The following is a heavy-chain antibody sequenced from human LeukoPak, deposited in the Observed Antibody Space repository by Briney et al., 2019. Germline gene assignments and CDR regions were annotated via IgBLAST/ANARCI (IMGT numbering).Heavy chain of an antibody. V-gene: IGHV5-51*01. CDR2: IYPGDSDT. CDR3: ARNKDTDSSGYYRNPYFDY. Sequence: GESLKISCKGSGYSFAIYWIGWVRQMPGKGLELMGIIYPGDSDTRYSPSFQGQAAISADKSISTAYLQWSSLKASDTAIYYCARNKDTDSSGYYRNPYFDYWGQGTLVTFSS. D-gene: IGHD3-22*01. CDR1: GYSFAIYW. J-gene: IGHJ4*02.